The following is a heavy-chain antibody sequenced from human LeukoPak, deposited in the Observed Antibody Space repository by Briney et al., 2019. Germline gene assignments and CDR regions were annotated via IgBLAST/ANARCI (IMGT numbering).Heavy chain of an antibody. Sequence: ASVKVSCKASGYTFNGNSIQWVRQAPGQGLEWMGYINPNSGDTNYAQNFQGRVTMTRDTSISTAYMDLTRLRFDDTAMYYCARGRCSSTSCYAGGYYYYYMDVWGKGTTVTVSS. CDR2: INPNSGDT. D-gene: IGHD2-2*01. V-gene: IGHV1-2*02. CDR1: GYTFNGNS. J-gene: IGHJ6*03. CDR3: ARGRCSSTSCYAGGYYYYYMDV.